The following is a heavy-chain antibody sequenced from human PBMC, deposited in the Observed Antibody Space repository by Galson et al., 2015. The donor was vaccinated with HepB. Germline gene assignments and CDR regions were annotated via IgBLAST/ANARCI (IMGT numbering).Heavy chain of an antibody. J-gene: IGHJ5*02. V-gene: IGHV3-7*03. CDR2: INQRGSEK. CDR1: GFTFSNSW. Sequence: SLRLSCAASGFTFSNSWMSWVRQAPGKGLEWVARINQRGSEKIYVDSVRGRFAISRDNAKNSVFLQMNSLRADDSAIYYCAKHPNSAFGPWGQGTLVTVSS. D-gene: IGHD1-1*01. CDR3: AKHPNSAFGP.